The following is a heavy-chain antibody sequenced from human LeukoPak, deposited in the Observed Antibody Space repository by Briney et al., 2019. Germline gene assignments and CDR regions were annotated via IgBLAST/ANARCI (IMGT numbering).Heavy chain of an antibody. V-gene: IGHV3-11*01. CDR3: ARATYDSSAVDAFDI. CDR2: TNTAGNTL. CDR1: GFTFGDYA. Sequence: GGSLTLFCTASGFTFGDYAMSWFRQAPGKGLEWLAYTNTAGNTLYYADSVKGRFTISRDNANKSLYLQMNTLRAEDTAVYYCARATYDSSAVDAFDIWGQGTMVTVSP. D-gene: IGHD3-22*01. J-gene: IGHJ3*02.